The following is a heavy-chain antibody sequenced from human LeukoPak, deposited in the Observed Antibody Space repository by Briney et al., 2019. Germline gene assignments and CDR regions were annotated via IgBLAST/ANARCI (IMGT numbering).Heavy chain of an antibody. Sequence: GASVKVSCKTSGYSFTDYYMHWVRQAPGQGLEWMGRINPNSGGTSSAQKFQGRVTMTRDTSITTVYMEVRWLTSDDTAIYYCARADRLHGGPYLIGPWGLGTLVTVSS. CDR1: GYSFTDYY. V-gene: IGHV1-2*06. D-gene: IGHD2-21*01. CDR3: ARADRLHGGPYLIGP. J-gene: IGHJ5*02. CDR2: INPNSGGT.